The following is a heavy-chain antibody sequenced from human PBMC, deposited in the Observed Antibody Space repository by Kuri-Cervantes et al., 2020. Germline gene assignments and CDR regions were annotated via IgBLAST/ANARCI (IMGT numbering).Heavy chain of an antibody. Sequence: GESLKISCAASGFTFSTYSMNWVRQAPGKGLEYVSYISSSSAMFYGDSVKGRFTISRDNAKNSLYLQMNSLRAEDTALYYCAKALGLGSYVYGMDVWGQGTTVTVSS. CDR2: ISSSSAM. D-gene: IGHD3-10*01. J-gene: IGHJ6*02. CDR1: GFTFSTYS. CDR3: AKALGLGSYVYGMDV. V-gene: IGHV3-48*04.